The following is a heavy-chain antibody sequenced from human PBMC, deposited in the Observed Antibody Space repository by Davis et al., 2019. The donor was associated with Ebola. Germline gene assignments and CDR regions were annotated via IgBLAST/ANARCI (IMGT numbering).Heavy chain of an antibody. CDR3: AKVDIVVVVTASYFGY. D-gene: IGHD2-15*01. CDR1: GFTFSNYA. J-gene: IGHJ4*02. Sequence: GGSLRLSCAASGFTFSNYAMTWVRQAPGKGLEWVSAISGSGGSTYYADSVKGRFTISRDNSKNTLYLQMNSLRAEDTAVYYCAKVDIVVVVTASYFGYWGQGTLVTVSS. V-gene: IGHV3-23*01. CDR2: ISGSGGST.